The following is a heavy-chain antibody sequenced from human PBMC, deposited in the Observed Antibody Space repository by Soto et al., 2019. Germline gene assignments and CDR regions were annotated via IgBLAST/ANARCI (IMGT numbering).Heavy chain of an antibody. CDR3: ARMVDVPYYYYGMDV. J-gene: IGHJ6*02. V-gene: IGHV1-18*01. Sequence: QVQLVQSGAEVKKPGASVKVSCKASGYTFTSYGFSWVRQAPGQGLEWLGWINAYNGDTNYAQNLQGRVTMTTDTSTHTAYMELRSLRSDDTAVYYCARMVDVPYYYYGMDVWGQGTTVTVSS. CDR2: INAYNGDT. D-gene: IGHD2-15*01. CDR1: GYTFTSYG.